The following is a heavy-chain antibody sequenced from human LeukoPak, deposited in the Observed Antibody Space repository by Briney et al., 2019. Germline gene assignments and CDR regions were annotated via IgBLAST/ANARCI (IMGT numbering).Heavy chain of an antibody. D-gene: IGHD3-10*01. CDR3: AKDLRDYFGSGLFDY. V-gene: IGHV3-23*01. Sequence: GGSLRLSCAASGFTFSIYAVNWVPQAPGGGLEWVSGISSSGGSTYYAVSVKGRFTISKDNSKNTLYLQMSSLRAEDTAVYYCAKDLRDYFGSGLFDYWGQGTLVTVSS. J-gene: IGHJ4*02. CDR1: GFTFSIYA. CDR2: ISSSGGST.